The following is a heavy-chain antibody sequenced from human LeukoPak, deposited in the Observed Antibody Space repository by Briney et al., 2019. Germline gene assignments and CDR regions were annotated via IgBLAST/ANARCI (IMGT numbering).Heavy chain of an antibody. D-gene: IGHD1-26*01. J-gene: IGHJ3*02. CDR1: GYTFTGYF. CDR3: ARDPPTSESDAFET. Sequence: GASVKVSCKASGYTFTGYFIHWVRQAPGQGLEWMGWINPNSGGTNYAQKFQGRVTMTRDTSISTAYMEVSRLRSDDTAVYYCARDPPTSESDAFETWGQGTMVTVSS. V-gene: IGHV1-2*02. CDR2: INPNSGGT.